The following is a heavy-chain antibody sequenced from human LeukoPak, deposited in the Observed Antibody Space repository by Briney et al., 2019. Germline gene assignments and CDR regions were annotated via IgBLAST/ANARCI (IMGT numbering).Heavy chain of an antibody. CDR3: ARVFTQFDP. Sequence: PSETLSLTCTVSGGPISSYYWSWIRQPPGKGLEWIGYIYYSGSTNYNPSLKSRVTISVDTSKNQFSLKLSSVTAADTAVYYCARVFTQFDPWGQGTLVTVSS. V-gene: IGHV4-59*01. CDR2: IYYSGST. CDR1: GGPISSYY. D-gene: IGHD3-10*02. J-gene: IGHJ5*02.